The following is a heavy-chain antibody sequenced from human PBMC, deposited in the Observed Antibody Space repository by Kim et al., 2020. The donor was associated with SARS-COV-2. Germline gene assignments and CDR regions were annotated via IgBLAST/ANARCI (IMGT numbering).Heavy chain of an antibody. CDR1: GGSFSGYY. V-gene: IGHV4-34*01. Sequence: SETLSLTCAVYGGSFSGYYWSWIRQPPGKGLEWIGEINHSGSTNYNPSLKSRVTISVDTSKNQFSLKLSSVTAADTAVYYCARGYYDFWSGYHHYFDYWGQGTLVTVSS. J-gene: IGHJ4*02. CDR2: INHSGST. D-gene: IGHD3-3*01. CDR3: ARGYYDFWSGYHHYFDY.